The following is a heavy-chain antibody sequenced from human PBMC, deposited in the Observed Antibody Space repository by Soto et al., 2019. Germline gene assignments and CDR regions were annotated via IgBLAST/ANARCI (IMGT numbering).Heavy chain of an antibody. CDR2: IYYSGST. V-gene: IGHV4-39*07. Sequence: PSETLSLTCTVSGGSISSSSYYWGWIRQPSGKGLEWIGSIYYSGSTYYNPSLKSRVTISVDTSKNQFSLKLSSVTAADTAVYYCARIVVPAAAYYYYGMDVWGQGTTVTVS. J-gene: IGHJ6*02. CDR1: GGSISSSSYY. D-gene: IGHD2-2*01. CDR3: ARIVVPAAAYYYYGMDV.